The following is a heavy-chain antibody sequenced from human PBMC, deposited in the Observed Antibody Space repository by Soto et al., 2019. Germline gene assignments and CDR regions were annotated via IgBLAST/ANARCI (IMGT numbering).Heavy chain of an antibody. J-gene: IGHJ5*01. CDR3: GPVPCATVTTGHWFDS. Sequence: PSETLSLTCAVYGGTFSGYYWSWIRQPPGRGLEWLGEINHDGGANYNPSLRSRGRLSVDASKNQFSLNLNSVTAADTAVYYCGPVPCATVTTGHWFDSWRQGTLVTVSS. CDR1: GGTFSGYY. V-gene: IGHV4-34*08. D-gene: IGHD1-1*01. CDR2: INHDGGA.